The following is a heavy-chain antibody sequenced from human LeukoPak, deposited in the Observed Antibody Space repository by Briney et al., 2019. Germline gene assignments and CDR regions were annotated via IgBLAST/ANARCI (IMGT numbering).Heavy chain of an antibody. CDR3: ARRAYYDFWSGYYLAFDY. D-gene: IGHD3-3*01. V-gene: IGHV5-51*07. Sequence: GESLKISCKGSGNSFTSYWIGWVHQMPGKGLEWMGIIYPGDSDTRYSPSFQGQVTISADKSISTAYLQWSSLKASDTAMYYCARRAYYDFWSGYYLAFDYWGQGTLVTVSS. CDR2: IYPGDSDT. CDR1: GNSFTSYW. J-gene: IGHJ4*02.